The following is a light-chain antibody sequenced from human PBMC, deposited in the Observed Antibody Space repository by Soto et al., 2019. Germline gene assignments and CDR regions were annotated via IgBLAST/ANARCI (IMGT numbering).Light chain of an antibody. J-gene: IGKJ2*02. CDR3: QQRGNWPRT. CDR1: QSISNY. V-gene: IGKV3-11*01. Sequence: EIVLTQSPATLSLSLGERATLSCRASQSISNYLGWYQHKPGQAPRLLIYDASNRATDIPARFSGSGSGTDFTLTISSREPEDFAGYYCQQRGNWPRTFGQGTKLEIK. CDR2: DAS.